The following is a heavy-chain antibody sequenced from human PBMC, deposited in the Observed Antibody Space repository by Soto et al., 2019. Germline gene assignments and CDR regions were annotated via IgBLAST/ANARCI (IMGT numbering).Heavy chain of an antibody. D-gene: IGHD1-7*01. J-gene: IGHJ6*02. CDR3: ARVPYRITGTTPFYYYYYGMDV. Sequence: PGGSLRLSCAASGFTFSSYSMNWVRQAPGKGLEWVSSISSSSSYIYYADSVKGRFTISRDNAKNSLYLQMNSLRAEDTAVYYCARVPYRITGTTPFYYYYYGMDVWGQGTTVTVSS. V-gene: IGHV3-21*01. CDR2: ISSSSSYI. CDR1: GFTFSSYS.